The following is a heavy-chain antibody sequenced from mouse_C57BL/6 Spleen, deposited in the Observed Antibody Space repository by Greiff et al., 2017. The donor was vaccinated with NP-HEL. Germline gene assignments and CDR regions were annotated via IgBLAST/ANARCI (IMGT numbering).Heavy chain of an antibody. V-gene: IGHV3-6*01. CDR2: ISYDGSN. CDR3: ARGRIYYDYFDY. CDR1: GYSITSGYY. Sequence: EVQLQESGPGLVKPSQSLSLTCSVTGYSITSGYYWNWIRQFPGNKLEWMGYISYDGSNNYNPSLKNRISITRDTSKNQFFLKLNSVTTEDTATYYCARGRIYYDYFDYWGQGTTLTVSS. D-gene: IGHD2-4*01. J-gene: IGHJ2*01.